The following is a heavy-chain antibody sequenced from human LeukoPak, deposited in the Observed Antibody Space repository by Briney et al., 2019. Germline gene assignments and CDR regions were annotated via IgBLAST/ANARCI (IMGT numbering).Heavy chain of an antibody. CDR2: IYHSGST. J-gene: IGHJ6*03. CDR3: ARVQLVYPYYYCYYMDV. D-gene: IGHD6-6*01. V-gene: IGHV4-38-2*01. CDR1: GYSISSGYY. Sequence: SETLSLTCAVSGYSISSGYYCGWIRQPPGKGLEWIGSIYHSGSTYYNPSLKSRVTISVDTSKNQFSLKLSSVTAADTAVYYCARVQLVYPYYYCYYMDVLGKGTTVTVSS.